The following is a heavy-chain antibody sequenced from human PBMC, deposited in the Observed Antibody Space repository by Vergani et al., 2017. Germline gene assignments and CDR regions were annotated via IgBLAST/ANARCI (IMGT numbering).Heavy chain of an antibody. J-gene: IGHJ4*02. D-gene: IGHD5-18*01. CDR1: GGSFSGYY. CDR3: ARVRRGYSHGAFDY. Sequence: QVQLQQWGAGLLKPSETLSLTCAVYGGSFSGYYWSWIRQPPGKGLEWIGEINHSGSTNYNPSLKSRVTISVDTSKNQFSLKLSSVTAADTAVYYCARVRRGYSHGAFDYWGQGTLVTVSS. CDR2: INHSGST. V-gene: IGHV4-34*01.